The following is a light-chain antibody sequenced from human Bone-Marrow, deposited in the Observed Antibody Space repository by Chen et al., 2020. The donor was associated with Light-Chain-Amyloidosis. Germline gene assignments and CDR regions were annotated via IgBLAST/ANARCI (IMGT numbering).Light chain of an antibody. CDR1: NIGSAS. J-gene: IGLJ3*02. Sequence: SYVLTQPSSESLAPCQTATLACGGNNIGSASVHWYEQTPGQAPLLVVYDDSDRPSGIPERLSGSNSGNTATLTISRVEAGDEADYYCQVWDRSSDRPVFGGGTKLTVL. V-gene: IGLV3-21*02. CDR3: QVWDRSSDRPV. CDR2: DDS.